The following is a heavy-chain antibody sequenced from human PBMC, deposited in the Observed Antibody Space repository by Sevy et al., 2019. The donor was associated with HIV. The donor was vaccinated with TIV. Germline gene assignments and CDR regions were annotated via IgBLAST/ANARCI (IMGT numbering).Heavy chain of an antibody. Sequence: GGSLRLSCAASGFTFSSYAMSWVRQAPGKGLEWVSAISGSGGSTYYANSVKGRFTISRDSSKNTLYRQMNSLRAEDTAVYYCAKDPTVGRGYYYYGMDVWGQGTTVTVSS. V-gene: IGHV3-23*01. CDR3: AKDPTVGRGYYYYGMDV. D-gene: IGHD4-4*01. CDR1: GFTFSSYA. CDR2: ISGSGGST. J-gene: IGHJ6*02.